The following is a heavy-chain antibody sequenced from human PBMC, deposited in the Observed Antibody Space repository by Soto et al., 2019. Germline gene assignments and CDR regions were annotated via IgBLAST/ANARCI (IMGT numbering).Heavy chain of an antibody. CDR3: ARDAGGAAAGYNPLWTIYYYYYGMDV. J-gene: IGHJ6*02. CDR2: ISYDGSNK. CDR1: GFTFSSYA. D-gene: IGHD6-13*01. V-gene: IGHV3-30-3*01. Sequence: PGGSLRLSCAASGFTFSSYAMHWVRQAPGKGLEWVAVISYDGSNKYYADSVKGRFTISRDNSKNTLYLQMNSLRAEDTAVYYCARDAGGAAAGYNPLWTIYYYYYGMDVWGQGTTVTVSS.